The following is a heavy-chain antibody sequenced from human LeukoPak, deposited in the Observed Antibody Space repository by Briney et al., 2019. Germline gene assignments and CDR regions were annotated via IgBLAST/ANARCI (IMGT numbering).Heavy chain of an antibody. CDR2: IYPGDSDT. CDR1: GYSFTSYW. D-gene: IGHD3-3*01. V-gene: IGHV5-51*01. CDR3: ARHRSFWSGYDAFDI. Sequence: GESLKISCKGSGYSFTSYWIGWVRQMPGKGLEWMGIIYPGDSDTRYSPSFQGQVTISADKSISTAYLQWSSLEASDTAMYYCARHRSFWSGYDAFDIWGQGTMVTVSS. J-gene: IGHJ3*02.